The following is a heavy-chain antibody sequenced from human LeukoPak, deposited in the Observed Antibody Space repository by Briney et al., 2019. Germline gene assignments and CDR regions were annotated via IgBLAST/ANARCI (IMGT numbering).Heavy chain of an antibody. CDR3: ARDSYNYGSGSLDY. V-gene: IGHV4-59*01. J-gene: IGHJ4*02. D-gene: IGHD5-18*01. CDR2: IYYSGST. Sequence: SETLSLTCTVSGGSISSYYWSWIRQPPGKGLEWIGYIYYSGSTNYNPSLKSRVTISVDTSKNQFPLKLSSVTAADTAVYYCARDSYNYGSGSLDYWGQGTLVIVSS. CDR1: GGSISSYY.